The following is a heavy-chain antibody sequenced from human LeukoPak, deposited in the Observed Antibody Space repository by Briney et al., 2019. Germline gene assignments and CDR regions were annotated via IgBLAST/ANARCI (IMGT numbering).Heavy chain of an antibody. D-gene: IGHD3-22*01. J-gene: IGHJ4*02. CDR2: IIPILGIA. V-gene: IGHV1-69*04. CDR1: GYTFTGYY. Sequence: ASVKVSCKASGYTFTGYYMHWVRQAPGQGLEWMGRIIPILGIANYAQKFQGRVTITADKSTSTAYMELSSPRSEDTAVYYCARARKTYYYDSSGYSWGQGTLVTVSS. CDR3: ARARKTYYYDSSGYS.